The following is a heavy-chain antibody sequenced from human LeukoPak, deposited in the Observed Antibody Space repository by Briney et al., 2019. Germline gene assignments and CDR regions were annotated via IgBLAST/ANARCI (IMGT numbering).Heavy chain of an antibody. Sequence: GGSLRLSCVASGFTFSSYAMSWVRQAPGKGLEWVSAISGSGVRTYYADSVKGRFTISRDNSKNTLYLQMNSLRAEDTAVYYCAKDRSIVVVVAITPIDYWGQGTLVTVSS. CDR3: AKDRSIVVVVAITPIDY. D-gene: IGHD2-21*01. J-gene: IGHJ4*02. CDR1: GFTFSSYA. V-gene: IGHV3-23*01. CDR2: ISGSGVRT.